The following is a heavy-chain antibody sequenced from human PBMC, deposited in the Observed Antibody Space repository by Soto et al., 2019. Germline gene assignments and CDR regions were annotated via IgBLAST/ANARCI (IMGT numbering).Heavy chain of an antibody. CDR1: GFTFSPYS. CDR3: ARDSGWAFAY. Sequence: EVQLVESGGSLVQPGGSLRLSCVVSGFTFSPYSMNWVRQAPGKALEWISYIRGSDFDAVSYADSVKGRCTISRDNAENSLHLQMTSLRPEYTAVYFCARDSGWAFAYWGQGVRVTVSS. CDR2: IRGSDFDAV. V-gene: IGHV3-48*01. D-gene: IGHD3-16*01. J-gene: IGHJ4*02.